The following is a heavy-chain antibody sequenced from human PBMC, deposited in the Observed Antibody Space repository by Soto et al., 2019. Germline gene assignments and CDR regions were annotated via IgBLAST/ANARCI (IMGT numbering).Heavy chain of an antibody. CDR3: AHRVTDRRIAVVGTGFDP. Sequence: SGPTLVNPTQTLTLTCTFSGFSLSTSGVGVGWIRQPPGKALEWLALIYWNDDKRYSPSLKSRLAITKDTSKNQVVLTMTNMDPVDTATYYCAHRVTDRRIAVVGTGFDPWGQGTLVTVSS. V-gene: IGHV2-5*01. CDR1: GFSLSTSGVG. D-gene: IGHD6-13*01. CDR2: IYWNDDK. J-gene: IGHJ5*02.